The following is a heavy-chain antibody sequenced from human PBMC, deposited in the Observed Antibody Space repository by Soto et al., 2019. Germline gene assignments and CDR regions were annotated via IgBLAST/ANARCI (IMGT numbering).Heavy chain of an antibody. J-gene: IGHJ6*03. CDR2: IYWDDDK. D-gene: IGHD5-12*01. V-gene: IGHV2-5*02. CDR1: GFSFSTSGVG. Sequence: QITLKESGPTLVKPTQTLKLTCTFSGFSFSTSGVGVGWIRQPPRKALEWLVLIYWDDDKRYSPSLKSRLTITKDTSKNQVVLTMTNMDPVDTATYYCAHIRYDYPRYFYYYMDVWGKGTTVTVSS. CDR3: AHIRYDYPRYFYYYMDV.